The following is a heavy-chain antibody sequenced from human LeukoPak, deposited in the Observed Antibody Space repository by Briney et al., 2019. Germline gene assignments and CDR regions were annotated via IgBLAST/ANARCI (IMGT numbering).Heavy chain of an antibody. CDR3: ARTVPVDTAMVTEPLRWFDP. Sequence: ASVKVSCKASGGTFSSYAISWVRQAPGQGLEWMGGIIPIFGTANYAQKFQGRVTITADESTSTAYMELSSLRSEDTAVYYCARTVPVDTAMVTEPLRWFDPWGQGTLVTVSS. CDR1: GGTFSSYA. J-gene: IGHJ5*02. D-gene: IGHD5-18*01. CDR2: IIPIFGTA. V-gene: IGHV1-69*13.